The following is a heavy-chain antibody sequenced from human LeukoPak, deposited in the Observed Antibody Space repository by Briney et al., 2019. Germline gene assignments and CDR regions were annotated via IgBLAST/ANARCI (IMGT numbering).Heavy chain of an antibody. CDR3: ATVVSSGYYPDAFDI. CDR2: INGTIATGDPP. Sequence: PGGCLILSFAASGFSFINNAMSSGRQARGRGVECVSAINGTIATGDPPYYADPVKRGFTHSRHNAKNSLYLQMNSLSAEDTAVYYCATVVSSGYYPDAFDIWGQGTMVTVSS. V-gene: IGHV3-23*01. CDR1: GFSFINNA. J-gene: IGHJ3*02. D-gene: IGHD3-22*01.